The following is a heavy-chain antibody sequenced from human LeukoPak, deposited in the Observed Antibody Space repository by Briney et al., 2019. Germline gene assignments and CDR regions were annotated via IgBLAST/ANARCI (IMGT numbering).Heavy chain of an antibody. Sequence: GSSVKVSCKASGGTFSSYAISWVRQAPGQGLEWMGRIIPILGIANYAQKFQGRVTITADKSTSTAYMELSSLRSEDTAVYYCARGVVVVTAIPRGYFDLWGRGTLVTVSS. D-gene: IGHD2-21*02. J-gene: IGHJ2*01. V-gene: IGHV1-69*04. CDR2: IIPILGIA. CDR1: GGTFSSYA. CDR3: ARGVVVVTAIPRGYFDL.